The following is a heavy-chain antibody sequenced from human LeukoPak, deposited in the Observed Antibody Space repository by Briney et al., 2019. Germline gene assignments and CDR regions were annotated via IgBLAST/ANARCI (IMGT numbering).Heavy chain of an antibody. CDR1: GFTFGDYA. CDR2: IRSKAYGGTT. D-gene: IGHD3-9*01. CDR3: TRYYDILTGYYTDY. V-gene: IGHV3-49*04. J-gene: IGHJ4*02. Sequence: GGSLRLSCTASGFTFGDYAMSWVRQAPGKGLEWVGFIRSKAYGGTTEYAASAKGRFTIPRDDSKSIAHLQMNSLKTEDTAVYYCTRYYDILTGYYTDYWGQGTLVTVSS.